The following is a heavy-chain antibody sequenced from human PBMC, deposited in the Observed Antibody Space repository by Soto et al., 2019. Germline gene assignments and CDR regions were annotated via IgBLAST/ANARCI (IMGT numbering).Heavy chain of an antibody. CDR3: TRGVTIFGVVQNFDY. CDR2: IRSKAYGGTT. J-gene: IGHJ4*02. D-gene: IGHD3-3*01. Sequence: SLRLSCTASGFTFGDYAMSWFRQAPGKGLEWVGFIRSKAYGGTTEYAASVKGRFTISRDDSKSIAYLQMNSLKTEDTAVYYCTRGVTIFGVVQNFDYWGQGTLVTVSS. V-gene: IGHV3-49*03. CDR1: GFTFGDYA.